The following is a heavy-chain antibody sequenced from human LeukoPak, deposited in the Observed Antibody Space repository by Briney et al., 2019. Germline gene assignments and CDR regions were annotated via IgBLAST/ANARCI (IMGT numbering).Heavy chain of an antibody. CDR3: AREGGTSRSLAY. D-gene: IGHD4-23*01. Sequence: SETLSFTCTVSGGSISSYFWSWIRQPAGKGLEWIGRIYSSGTTNYNTSLKSRVTMSVDTYKNQFSLNLSSVTAADTAVYYCAREGGTSRSLAYWGQGTLVTVSS. J-gene: IGHJ4*02. CDR2: IYSSGTT. CDR1: GGSISSYF. V-gene: IGHV4-4*07.